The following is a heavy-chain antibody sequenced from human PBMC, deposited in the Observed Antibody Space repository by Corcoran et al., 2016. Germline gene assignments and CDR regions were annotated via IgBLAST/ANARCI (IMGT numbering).Heavy chain of an antibody. CDR1: GFTFSSHW. D-gene: IGHD6-13*01. J-gene: IGHJ4*02. CDR2: INSDGRST. CDR3: ARVYCSSTWYIDS. Sequence: EVQLVESGGGIVQPGGSLRLSCAASGFTFSSHWMHWVRQAPGKGLVWVSRINSDGRSTNHADSVKGRFTISRDNAKKTLSLQLNSLTAEDTAVYFCARVYCSSTWYIDSWGQGTLVTVTS. V-gene: IGHV3-74*01.